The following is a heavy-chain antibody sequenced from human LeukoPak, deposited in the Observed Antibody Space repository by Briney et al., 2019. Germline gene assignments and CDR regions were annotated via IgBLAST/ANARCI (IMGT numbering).Heavy chain of an antibody. J-gene: IGHJ4*02. Sequence: GRSLRLSCAAAGFTFDDYAMHWVRQAPGKGLEWVSLISGDGGSTYYADSVEGRFTISRDNSKNSLYLQMNSLRTEDTALYYCAKDKISGSYSLYFDYWGQGTLVTVSS. CDR2: ISGDGGST. CDR1: GFTFDDYA. CDR3: AKDKISGSYSLYFDY. V-gene: IGHV3-43*02. D-gene: IGHD1-26*01.